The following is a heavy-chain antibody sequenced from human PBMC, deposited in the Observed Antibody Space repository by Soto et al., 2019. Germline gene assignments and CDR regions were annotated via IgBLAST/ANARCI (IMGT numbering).Heavy chain of an antibody. CDR2: ISGSGGST. V-gene: IGHV3-23*01. D-gene: IGHD3-22*01. J-gene: IGHJ4*02. Sequence: GGSLRLSCAASGFTFSSYAMSWVRQAPGKGLEWVSAISGSGGSTYYADSVKGRFTISRDNSKNTLYLQMSSLRAEDTAVYYCAKGPYDSSGYYSPLDYWGQGTLVTVSS. CDR3: AKGPYDSSGYYSPLDY. CDR1: GFTFSSYA.